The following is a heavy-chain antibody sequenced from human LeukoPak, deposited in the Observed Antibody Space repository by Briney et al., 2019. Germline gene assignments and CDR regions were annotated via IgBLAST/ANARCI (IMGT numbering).Heavy chain of an antibody. CDR2: INSYSSDI. CDR3: ARKRSPGAFDI. CDR1: GFTFSSYS. Sequence: GGSLSLSCATSGFTFSSYSMTWVRQAPGKALDWVSSINSYSSDIYYADSVKGRSTISRDNAKNSLYLQMNSLRAEDTAVYYCARKRSPGAFDIWGQGTMVTVSS. V-gene: IGHV3-21*01. J-gene: IGHJ3*02.